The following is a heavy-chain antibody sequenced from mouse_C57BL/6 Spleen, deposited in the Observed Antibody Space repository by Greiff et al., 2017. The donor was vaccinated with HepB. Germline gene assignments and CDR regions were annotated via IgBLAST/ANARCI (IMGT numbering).Heavy chain of an antibody. D-gene: IGHD2-10*01. Sequence: QVQLQQSGPELVKPGASVKISCKASGYAFSSSWMNWVKQRPGKGLGWIGRIYPGDGDTNYNGKFKGKATLTADKSSTTAYMQLSSLTSEDSAVYVCARTRAAYYGLFDYWGQGTTLTVSS. CDR2: IYPGDGDT. CDR1: GYAFSSSW. CDR3: ARTRAAYYGLFDY. V-gene: IGHV1-82*01. J-gene: IGHJ2*01.